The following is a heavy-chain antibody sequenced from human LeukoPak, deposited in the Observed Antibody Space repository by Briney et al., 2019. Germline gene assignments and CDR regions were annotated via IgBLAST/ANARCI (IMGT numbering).Heavy chain of an antibody. Sequence: GGSLRLSCAASGFTFSSYGMHWVRQAPGKGLEWVAFIRYDGSNKYYADSVKGRFTISRDNSKNTLYLQMNSLRAEDTAVYYCARESVDPWLGPDYWGQGTLVTVSS. V-gene: IGHV3-30*02. J-gene: IGHJ4*02. CDR1: GFTFSSYG. CDR3: ARESVDPWLGPDY. D-gene: IGHD6-19*01. CDR2: IRYDGSNK.